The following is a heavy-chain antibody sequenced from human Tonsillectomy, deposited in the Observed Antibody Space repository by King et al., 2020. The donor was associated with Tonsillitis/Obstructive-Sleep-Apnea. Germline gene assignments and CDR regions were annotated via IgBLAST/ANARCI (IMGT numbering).Heavy chain of an antibody. CDR1: GYTFTTYW. V-gene: IGHV5-51*01. CDR3: ARRLHYDSSVGFGY. Sequence: QLVQSGAEVKKPGASLKISCKGSGYTFTTYWNGWVRQTPGKGLEWMGIIYPGDSDTRYSPSFQGQVTISADESISTAYLQWSSLKASDTAMYYCARRLHYDSSVGFGYWGQGTLVTVSS. J-gene: IGHJ4*02. CDR2: IYPGDSDT. D-gene: IGHD3-22*01.